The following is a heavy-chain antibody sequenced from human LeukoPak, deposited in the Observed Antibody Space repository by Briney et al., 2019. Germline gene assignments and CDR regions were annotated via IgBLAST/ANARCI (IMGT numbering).Heavy chain of an antibody. V-gene: IGHV1-46*01. D-gene: IGHD3-10*01. J-gene: IGHJ4*02. Sequence: VASVKVSCKASGYTFISYYIHWVRQAPGQGLEWMGIINPSGGSTSYTHKFQGRVTMTRDTSTSTAYMELSSLRSEDTAVYYCARAPSVRGGPGVYWGQGTLVTVSS. CDR2: INPSGGST. CDR1: GYTFISYY. CDR3: ARAPSVRGGPGVY.